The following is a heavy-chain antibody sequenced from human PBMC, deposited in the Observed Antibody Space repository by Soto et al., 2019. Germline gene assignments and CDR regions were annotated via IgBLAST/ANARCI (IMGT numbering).Heavy chain of an antibody. V-gene: IGHV1-2*02. CDR2: INPNSGGT. CDR3: GREGGGCSSTSCYRGGDAFDI. Sequence: QVQLVQSGAEVKKPGASVKVSCKASGYTFTGHYMHWVRQAPGQGLEWMGWINPNSGGTNYAQKFDGRVTETRDTSIRPAYMGLRRRRSEDPVVYYCGREGGGCSSTSCYRGGDAFDIWGQGTMVTVSS. J-gene: IGHJ3*02. CDR1: GYTFTGHY. D-gene: IGHD2-2*01.